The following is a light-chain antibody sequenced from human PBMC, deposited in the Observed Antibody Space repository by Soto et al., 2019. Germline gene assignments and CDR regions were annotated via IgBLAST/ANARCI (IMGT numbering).Light chain of an antibody. Sequence: EIVMSQSPATLSAYPGERATLSCRASQSVSSYLAWYQQKPGQAPRLLIYDASNRATGIPARFSGSGSGTDFTLTISSLEPEDFAVYYCQQRSNWPRTFGQGTMVDIK. V-gene: IGKV3-11*01. CDR2: DAS. CDR3: QQRSNWPRT. CDR1: QSVSSY. J-gene: IGKJ1*01.